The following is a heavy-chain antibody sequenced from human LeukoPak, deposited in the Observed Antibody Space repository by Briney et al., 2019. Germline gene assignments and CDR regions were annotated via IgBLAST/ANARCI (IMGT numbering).Heavy chain of an antibody. CDR2: IYYSGST. CDR1: GGSISSSSYY. D-gene: IGHD6-13*01. J-gene: IGHJ4*02. V-gene: IGHV4-39*01. CDR3: ARRSQQLALRGYDY. Sequence: SETLSLTCTVSGGSISSSSYYWGWIRQPPGKGLEWIGSIYYSGSTYYNPSLKSRVTISVDTSRNQFSLKLSSVTAADTAVYYCARRSQQLALRGYDYRGQGTLVTVSS.